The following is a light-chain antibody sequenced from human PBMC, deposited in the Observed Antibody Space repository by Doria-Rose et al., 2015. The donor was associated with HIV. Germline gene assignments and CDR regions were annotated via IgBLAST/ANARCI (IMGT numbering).Light chain of an antibody. CDR2: DVS. CDR1: SSDVGGFGY. Sequence: QPVLTQSASVSGSPGQSITISSTGTSSDVGGFGYVSWCQQHPGKAPKLMIYDVSNRPSGVSNRFSGSRSGDTASLIISGLQAEDEADYYCNSYTTSSTHNYVFGTGTKVTVL. CDR3: NSYTTSSTHNYV. J-gene: IGLJ1*01. V-gene: IGLV2-14*03.